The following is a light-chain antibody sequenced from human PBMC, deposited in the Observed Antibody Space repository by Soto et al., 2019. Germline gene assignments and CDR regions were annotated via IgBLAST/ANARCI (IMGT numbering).Light chain of an antibody. Sequence: DTQMTQTPSSLSAFVGDRVTITCRASHDITNYLAWFQQKPGKAPKSLIYAASTFQSGVPSRFSGSGFGGDFTLTLDSLQPEDFATYYCLQYKSYPYTFGQGTKLEI. CDR2: AAS. CDR1: HDITNY. V-gene: IGKV1-16*01. CDR3: LQYKSYPYT. J-gene: IGKJ2*01.